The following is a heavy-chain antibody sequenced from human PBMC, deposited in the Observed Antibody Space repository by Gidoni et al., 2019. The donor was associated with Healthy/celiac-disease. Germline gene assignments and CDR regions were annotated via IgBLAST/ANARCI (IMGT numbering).Heavy chain of an antibody. V-gene: IGHV1-69*06. J-gene: IGHJ6*03. CDR3: ASVVVVPAATGGGYYYYYYMDV. D-gene: IGHD2-2*01. Sequence: QVQLVQSGAEVKKPGSSVKVSCKASGGTFRSYAISWVRQAPGQGLEWMGGIIPIFGTANYAQKFQGRVTITADKSTSTAYMELSSLRSEDTAVYYCASVVVVPAATGGGYYYYYYMDVWGKGTTVTVSS. CDR2: IIPIFGTA. CDR1: GGTFRSYA.